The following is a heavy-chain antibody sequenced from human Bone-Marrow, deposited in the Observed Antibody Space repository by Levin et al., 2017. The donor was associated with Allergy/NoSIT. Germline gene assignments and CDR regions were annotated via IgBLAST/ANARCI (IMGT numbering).Heavy chain of an antibody. Sequence: SQTLSLTCTVSGVSMQRGGNYWSWIRQHPGKGLEWIGYIYYSGSSFYNPSLQSRVTISVDTSKNQFSLRLSSVTAADTAVYYCARERGGAEGMDVWGQGTTVTVSS. CDR3: ARERGGAEGMDV. V-gene: IGHV4-31*03. CDR2: IYYSGSS. CDR1: GVSMQRGGNY. D-gene: IGHD3-10*01. J-gene: IGHJ6*02.